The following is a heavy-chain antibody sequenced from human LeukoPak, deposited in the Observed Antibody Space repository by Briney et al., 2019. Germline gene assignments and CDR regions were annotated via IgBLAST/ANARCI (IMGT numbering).Heavy chain of an antibody. V-gene: IGHV4-61*02. CDR3: ARDGSERGLDY. Sequence: SQTLSLTCTVSGGSISSGSYYWSWIRQPAGKGLEWIGRIYTSGSTNYNPSLKSRVTISVDTSKNQFSLKLSSVTAADTAVYYCARDGSERGLDYWGQGTLVTVPS. CDR1: GGSISSGSYY. CDR2: IYTSGST. D-gene: IGHD3-10*01. J-gene: IGHJ4*02.